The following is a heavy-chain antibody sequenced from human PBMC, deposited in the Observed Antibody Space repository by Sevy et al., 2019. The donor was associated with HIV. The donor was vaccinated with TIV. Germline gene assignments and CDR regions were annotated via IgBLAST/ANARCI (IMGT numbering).Heavy chain of an antibody. V-gene: IGHV3-72*01. CDR1: GFTFGDLY. J-gene: IGHJ2*01. Sequence: GESLKISCAASGFTFGDLYMDWVRQAPGKGLEWVGRIRNKAKTYTTEYAASVKGRLTISRNDSTNSLYLQMNSLKADDTAVYYCAAVAADRGYFDIWGRGTLVTVSS. D-gene: IGHD6-19*01. CDR3: AAVAADRGYFDI. CDR2: IRNKAKTYTT.